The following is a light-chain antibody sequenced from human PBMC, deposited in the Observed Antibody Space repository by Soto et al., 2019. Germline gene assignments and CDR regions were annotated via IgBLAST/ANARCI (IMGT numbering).Light chain of an antibody. V-gene: IGLV2-14*01. CDR2: EVN. J-gene: IGLJ1*01. CDR1: SSDVGGYNY. CDR3: SSKTSSRTPFV. Sequence: ALTQPASVSGSPGQSITISCTGTSSDVGGYNYVSWYQQHPGNAPRLMIYEVNNRPSGVPNRFSGSKSGNTASLTISGLQAEDEADYYCSSKTSSRTPFVFGTATKV.